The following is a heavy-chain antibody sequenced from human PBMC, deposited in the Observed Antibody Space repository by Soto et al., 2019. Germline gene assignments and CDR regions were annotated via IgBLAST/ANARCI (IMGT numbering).Heavy chain of an antibody. V-gene: IGHV4-31*03. CDR2: IYYSGST. J-gene: IGHJ4*02. CDR3: ASSSSSWYSTADY. D-gene: IGHD6-13*01. CDR1: GGSISSGGYY. Sequence: SETLSLTCTVSGGSISSGGYYWSWIRQHPGKGLEWIGYIYYSGSTYYNPSLKSRVTISVDTSKNQFSLKLSSVTAADTAVYYCASSSSSWYSTADYWGQGTLVTVSS.